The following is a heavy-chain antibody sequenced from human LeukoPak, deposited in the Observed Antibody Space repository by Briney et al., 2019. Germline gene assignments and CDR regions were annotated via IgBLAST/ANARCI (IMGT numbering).Heavy chain of an antibody. CDR1: GGSFSGYY. D-gene: IGHD6-6*01. Sequence: SETLSLTCAVYGGSFSGYYWNWIRQPPGKGLEWIGEINHSGSTNYNPSLKSRVTISVDTSKNQFSLKLNSVTAAGTAVYYCARRPSIPYFDYWGQGTLVTVSS. CDR3: ARRPSIPYFDY. J-gene: IGHJ4*02. V-gene: IGHV4-34*01. CDR2: INHSGST.